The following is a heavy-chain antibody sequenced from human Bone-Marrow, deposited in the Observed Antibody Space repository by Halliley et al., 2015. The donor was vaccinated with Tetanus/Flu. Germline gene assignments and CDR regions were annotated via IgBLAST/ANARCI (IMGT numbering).Heavy chain of an antibody. CDR3: ARGYTVTTGYFFDS. J-gene: IGHJ4*02. D-gene: IGHD2-2*02. V-gene: IGHV4-31*02. CDR2: IYSLGDT. Sequence: WMGYIYSLGDTYSHPSLKSRIALSVDTSKNQFSLTLRSATAADTAVYYCARGYTVTTGYFFDSWGQGTLVTVSS.